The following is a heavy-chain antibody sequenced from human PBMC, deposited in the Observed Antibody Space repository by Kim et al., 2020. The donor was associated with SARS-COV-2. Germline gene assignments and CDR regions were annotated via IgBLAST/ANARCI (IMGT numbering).Heavy chain of an antibody. D-gene: IGHD5-12*01. Sequence: SQTLSLTCAVYGGSLSPDYWNWIRQPPGKGLEWIGEINHSGTTNYNPSLKSRVTISLDTSKSQLSLSLSSVTAADTAVYYCARGQWLRVPPLQFYYALDVWGQGTTVSVSS. V-gene: IGHV4-34*01. CDR1: GGSLSPDY. J-gene: IGHJ6*02. CDR2: INHSGTT. CDR3: ARGQWLRVPPLQFYYALDV.